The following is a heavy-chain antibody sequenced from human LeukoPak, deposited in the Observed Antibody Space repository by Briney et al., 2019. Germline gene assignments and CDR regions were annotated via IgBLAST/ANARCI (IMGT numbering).Heavy chain of an antibody. CDR2: IRYDGNNK. CDR1: GFTFSNYG. V-gene: IGHV3-30*02. J-gene: IGHJ4*02. D-gene: IGHD1-14*01. CDR3: VKDNPLDY. Sequence: GGSLRLSCAASGFTFSNYGMLWVRQAPGKGLEWVAFIRYDGNNKLYADSMKGRFTISRDNSKNTLYLHINSLRAEDTAVYYCVKDNPLDYWGPGTLVIVSS.